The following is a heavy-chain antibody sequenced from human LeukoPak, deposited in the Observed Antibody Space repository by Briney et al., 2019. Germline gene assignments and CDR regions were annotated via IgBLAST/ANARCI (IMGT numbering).Heavy chain of an antibody. D-gene: IGHD3-16*01. V-gene: IGHV1-18*01. CDR1: GYTFTTYG. Sequence: ASVKVSCKASGYTFTTYGISWVRQAPGQGLEWMGYIITYNGNTNYAQKLQGRVTMTTDTSTSTAYMELRSLRSDDTAVYYCARDTKRSRARWENLGIDPWGLGTLVTVSS. CDR2: IITYNGNT. CDR3: ARDTKRSRARWENLGIDP. J-gene: IGHJ5*02.